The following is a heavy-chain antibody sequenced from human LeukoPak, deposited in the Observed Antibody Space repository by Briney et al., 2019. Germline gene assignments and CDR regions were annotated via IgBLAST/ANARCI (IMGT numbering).Heavy chain of an antibody. V-gene: IGHV5-51*01. J-gene: IGHJ4*02. CDR1: GYSFTSLG. D-gene: IGHD5-18*01. Sequence: GESLKISCKGSGYSFTSLGIGWVRQMRGKGLGWMGMIYPGDLDTRYSPSIPGQVTTSADKSISTAYLQWRGLTASHTTMHYCARGGGPAMVDYWGQGGMVSVCS. CDR2: IYPGDLDT. CDR3: ARGGGPAMVDY.